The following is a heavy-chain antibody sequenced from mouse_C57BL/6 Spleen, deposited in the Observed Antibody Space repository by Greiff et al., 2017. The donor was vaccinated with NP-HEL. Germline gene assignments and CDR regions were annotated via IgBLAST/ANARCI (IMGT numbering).Heavy chain of an antibody. D-gene: IGHD2-3*01. V-gene: IGHV5-16*01. CDR1: GFTFSDYY. CDR2: INYDGSST. CDR3: ARDRGYDGYPPFAY. J-gene: IGHJ3*01. Sequence: EVHLVESEGGLVQPGSSMKLSCTASGFTFSDYYLAWVRQVPEKGLEWVAHINYDGSSTYYLDSLKSRFIISRDNAKNILYLQMSSLKSEDTATYYCARDRGYDGYPPFAYWGQGTLVTVSA.